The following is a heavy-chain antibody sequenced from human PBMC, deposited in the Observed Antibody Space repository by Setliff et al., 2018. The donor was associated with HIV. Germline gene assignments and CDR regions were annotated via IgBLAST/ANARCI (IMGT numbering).Heavy chain of an antibody. D-gene: IGHD2-15*01. V-gene: IGHV4-39*02. J-gene: IGHJ4*02. CDR1: GGSITSSTYY. Sequence: PSETLSLTCTVSGGSITSSTYYWGWIRQPPGKGLEWIGTVHYTGNTYHNPSLKSRVTISVEVSKNQISLKLTAVTAADSAVYYCAREADGIDFWGQGTLVTVSS. CDR3: AREADGIDF. CDR2: VHYTGNT.